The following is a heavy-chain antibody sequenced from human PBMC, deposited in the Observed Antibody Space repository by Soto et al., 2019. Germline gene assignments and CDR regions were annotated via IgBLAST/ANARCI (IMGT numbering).Heavy chain of an antibody. Sequence: PSETLSHTCTLSGRSISSSNYYWGWIRHPPGNGLEWIGSIYYSGSTYYNPSLKSRVTISVDTSKNQFSLKLSSVTAADTAVYYCARQGYGSGSYEGDYYYYGMDVWGQGTTVT. CDR1: GRSISSSNYY. V-gene: IGHV4-39*01. J-gene: IGHJ6*02. D-gene: IGHD3-10*01. CDR3: ARQGYGSGSYEGDYYYYGMDV. CDR2: IYYSGST.